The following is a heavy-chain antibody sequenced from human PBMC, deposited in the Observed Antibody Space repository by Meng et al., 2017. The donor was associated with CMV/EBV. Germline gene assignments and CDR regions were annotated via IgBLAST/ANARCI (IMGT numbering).Heavy chain of an antibody. V-gene: IGHV1-18*01. D-gene: IGHD2-15*01. Sequence: SCKASGYTFTSYGMSWVRQATGQGIEWMGWISAYNGNTNYAQKLKGRVTMTTDTSTSKAYMELRSLRSDDTAVYYCARDRWDSGVIPWGQGTLVTVSS. J-gene: IGHJ5*02. CDR1: GYTFTSYG. CDR3: ARDRWDSGVIP. CDR2: ISAYNGNT.